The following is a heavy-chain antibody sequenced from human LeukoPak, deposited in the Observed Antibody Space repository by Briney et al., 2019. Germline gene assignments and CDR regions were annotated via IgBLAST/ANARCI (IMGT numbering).Heavy chain of an antibody. CDR3: ASSDYGDLYYFDY. J-gene: IGHJ4*02. D-gene: IGHD4-17*01. V-gene: IGHV1-69*01. CDR2: IIPIFGTA. Sequence: SVKVSCKASGGTFSSYAISWVRQAPGQGLEWMGEIIPIFGTANYAQKFQGRVTITADESTSTAYMELSSPRSEDTAVYYCASSDYGDLYYFDYWGQGTLVTVSS. CDR1: GGTFSSYA.